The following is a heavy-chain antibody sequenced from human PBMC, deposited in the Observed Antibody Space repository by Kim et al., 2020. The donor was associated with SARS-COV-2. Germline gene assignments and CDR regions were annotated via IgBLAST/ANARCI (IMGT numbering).Heavy chain of an antibody. CDR3: AKRVGSSWFFDY. D-gene: IGHD6-13*01. Sequence: RYSPSFQGQVTLSADKSISTAYLQWSSLKASDTAMYYCAKRVGSSWFFDYWGQGTLVTVSS. V-gene: IGHV5-51*01. J-gene: IGHJ4*02.